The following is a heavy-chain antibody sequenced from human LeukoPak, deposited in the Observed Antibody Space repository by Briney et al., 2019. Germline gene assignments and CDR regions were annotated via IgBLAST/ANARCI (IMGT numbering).Heavy chain of an antibody. V-gene: IGHV3-7*01. CDR1: GFTFSSYW. Sequence: GGSLRLSCAVSGFTFSSYWMSWVRQAPGKGLEWVANMNQDGSEKYYVDSVKGRFTISRDNAKNSLYLQMNNLRAEDTAVYYCARGGELLRPANYWGQGTLVTVSS. D-gene: IGHD3-16*01. CDR2: MNQDGSEK. J-gene: IGHJ4*02. CDR3: ARGGELLRPANY.